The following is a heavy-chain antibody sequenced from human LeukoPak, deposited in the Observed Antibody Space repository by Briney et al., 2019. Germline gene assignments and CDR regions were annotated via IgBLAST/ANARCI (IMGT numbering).Heavy chain of an antibody. J-gene: IGHJ4*02. CDR3: ARHEEGLRLLGFDY. V-gene: IGHV4-38-2*01. CDR1: GYSISSGYY. CDR2: IYHSGST. D-gene: IGHD5-12*01. Sequence: SETLSLTCAVSGYSISSGYYWGWVRQPPGKGLEWIGSIYHSGSTYYNPSLKSRVTISVDTSKNQFSLNLSPVTAADTAVYFCARHEEGLRLLGFDYWGQGTLVTVSA.